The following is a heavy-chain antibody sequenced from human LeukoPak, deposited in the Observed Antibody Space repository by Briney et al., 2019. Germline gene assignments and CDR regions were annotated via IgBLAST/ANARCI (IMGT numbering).Heavy chain of an antibody. J-gene: IGHJ4*02. CDR3: ARSELLWFGGVNSGFDY. Sequence: SETLSLTCTVSGGSISSNTYFWGWIRQPPGKGLEWIGKIFKSETTYYNPSLKGRVTVSMDTSKNQFSLKLSSVTAADTAVYYCARSELLWFGGVNSGFDYWGQGTLVTVSS. V-gene: IGHV4-39*07. D-gene: IGHD3-10*01. CDR2: IFKSETT. CDR1: GGSISSNTYF.